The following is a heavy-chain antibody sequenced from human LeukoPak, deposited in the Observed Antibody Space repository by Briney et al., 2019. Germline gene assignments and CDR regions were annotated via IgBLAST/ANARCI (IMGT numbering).Heavy chain of an antibody. CDR2: IKQDGSEK. CDR1: GFTFSSYC. D-gene: IGHD2-15*01. Sequence: GGSLRLSCAASGFTFSSYCMSWVRQAPGKGLEWVAYIKQDGSEKYYVDSVKGRFTISRDNAKNSLYLQMNSLRAEDTAVSYCARYVSTHKMVVAADDAFDIWGQGTMVTVSS. V-gene: IGHV3-7*01. J-gene: IGHJ3*02. CDR3: ARYVSTHKMVVAADDAFDI.